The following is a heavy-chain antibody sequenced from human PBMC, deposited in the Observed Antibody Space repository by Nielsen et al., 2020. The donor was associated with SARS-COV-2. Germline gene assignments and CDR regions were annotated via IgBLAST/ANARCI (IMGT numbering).Heavy chain of an antibody. Sequence: PGKGLEWIGSIYYSGSTYYNPSLKGRVTISVDTSKNQFSLRLNSVTAADTAVYYCASLVGASFDYWGQGSLVTVSS. CDR3: ASLVGASFDY. V-gene: IGHV4-39*07. J-gene: IGHJ4*02. D-gene: IGHD1-26*01. CDR2: IYYSGST.